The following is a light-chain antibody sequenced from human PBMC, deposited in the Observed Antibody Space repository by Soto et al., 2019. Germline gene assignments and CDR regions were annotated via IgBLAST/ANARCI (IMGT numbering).Light chain of an antibody. CDR2: EGS. CDR1: SSDVGSDNL. Sequence: QSALTQPASVSGSPGQSITISCTGTSSDVGSDNLVSWYQQYPGKAPKLVLYEGSKRPSGVSNRFSGSKSGNTASLTISGLQADDEADYYCCSYTDSSTRVVFGGGTKLPVL. CDR3: CSYTDSSTRVV. J-gene: IGLJ2*01. V-gene: IGLV2-23*01.